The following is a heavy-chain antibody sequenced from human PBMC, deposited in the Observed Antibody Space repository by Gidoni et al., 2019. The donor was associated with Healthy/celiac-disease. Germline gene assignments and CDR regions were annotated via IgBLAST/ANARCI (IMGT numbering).Heavy chain of an antibody. CDR2: FDPEDGET. V-gene: IGHV1-24*01. CDR3: ATDLGLARPYYDSSGYPREY. CDR1: GYTLTELS. Sequence: QVQLVQSGAEVKKPGASVKVSCKVSGYTLTELSMHWVRQAPGKGLEWMGGFDPEDGETIYAQKFQGRVTMTEDTSTDTAYRELSSLRSEDTAVYYCATDLGLARPYYDSSGYPREYWGQGTLVTVSS. D-gene: IGHD3-22*01. J-gene: IGHJ4*02.